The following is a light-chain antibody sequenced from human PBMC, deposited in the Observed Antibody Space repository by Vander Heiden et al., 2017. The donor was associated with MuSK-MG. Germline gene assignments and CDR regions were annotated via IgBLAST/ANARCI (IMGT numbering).Light chain of an antibody. V-gene: IGLV1-51*01. CDR3: GTWDSSMSVVV. CDR2: DNN. CDR1: HSNIGSNN. Sequence: QSVLTQPPSVSAAPGQKVTISSPGAHSNIGSNNVSWYQQLPGTAPNLLFYDNNKRPSGIPDRFSGSKSGTSATLGTTGLQAGDEADYYCGTWDSSMSVVVFGGGTKLTVL. J-gene: IGLJ2*01.